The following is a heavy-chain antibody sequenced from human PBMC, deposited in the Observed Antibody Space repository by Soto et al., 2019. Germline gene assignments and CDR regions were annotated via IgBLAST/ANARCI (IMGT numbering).Heavy chain of an antibody. J-gene: IGHJ4*02. V-gene: IGHV3-64*01. D-gene: IGHD1-7*01. CDR3: VRRVSGNYDY. CDR2: ISSNGGTT. CDR1: GFTFSSYD. Sequence: EVQLAESGGGMVQPGGSLRLSCVASGFTFSSYDMHWVRQAPGKGLEYVSSISSNGGTTYYGNSGKGRFTISRDNSKNTLYLKMGSLRAEDMAVYYCVRRVSGNYDYWGQGTLVTVSS.